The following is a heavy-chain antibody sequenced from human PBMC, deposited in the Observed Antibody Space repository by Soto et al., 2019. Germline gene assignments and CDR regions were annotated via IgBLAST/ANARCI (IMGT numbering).Heavy chain of an antibody. CDR3: ARVKGSSGWYPEYYYYYYGMDV. V-gene: IGHV4-59*01. J-gene: IGHJ6*02. CDR2: IYYSGST. D-gene: IGHD6-19*01. Sequence: QVQLQESGPGLVKPSETLSLTCTVSGGSISSYYWSWIRQPPGKGLEWIGYIYYSGSTNYNPSLKSRVTISVDTSKNQFSLKLSSVTAADTAVYYCARVKGSSGWYPEYYYYYYGMDVWGQGTTVTVSS. CDR1: GGSISSYY.